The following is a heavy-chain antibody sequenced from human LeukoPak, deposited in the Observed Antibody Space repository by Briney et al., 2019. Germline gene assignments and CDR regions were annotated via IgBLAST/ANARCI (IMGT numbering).Heavy chain of an antibody. CDR2: ISGSGGST. J-gene: IGHJ4*02. V-gene: IGHV3-23*01. CDR1: GFTFTIYA. Sequence: GSLPLSCAASGFTFTIYAMSWVRQAPGKGLEWVSAISGSGGSTYYADSVKGRFTISRDNSKNTLYLQMNSLRAEDTAVYYCAKRYCSGGSCYPLDYWGQGTLVTVCS. CDR3: AKRYCSGGSCYPLDY. D-gene: IGHD2-15*01.